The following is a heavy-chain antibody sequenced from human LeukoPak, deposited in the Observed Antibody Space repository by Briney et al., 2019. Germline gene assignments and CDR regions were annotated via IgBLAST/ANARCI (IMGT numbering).Heavy chain of an antibody. D-gene: IGHD6-13*01. V-gene: IGHV3-48*01. Sequence: GGSLRLSCAASGFTFSSNSMNWVRQAPGKGLEWVSYISSSSSTIYYADSVKGRFTISRDNAKNSLYLQMNSLRAEDTAVYYCARDPGSSSWIEYYFDYWGQGTLVTVSS. CDR2: ISSSSSTI. J-gene: IGHJ4*02. CDR1: GFTFSSNS. CDR3: ARDPGSSSWIEYYFDY.